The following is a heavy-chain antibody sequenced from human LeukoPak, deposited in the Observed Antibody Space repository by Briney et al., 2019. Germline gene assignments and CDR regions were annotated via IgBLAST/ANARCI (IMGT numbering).Heavy chain of an antibody. J-gene: IGHJ4*02. CDR2: ISESGGST. V-gene: IGHV3-23*01. CDR3: ARSTPLIAFDY. Sequence: GGSLRLSCAASGFTFGSCAMSWVRQAPGKGLEWVSTISESGGSTYYVDSVKGRFTISRDNSKNTLYLQMNSLRAEDTAVYYCARSTPLIAFDYWGQGTLATVSS. CDR1: GFTFGSCA. D-gene: IGHD6-13*01.